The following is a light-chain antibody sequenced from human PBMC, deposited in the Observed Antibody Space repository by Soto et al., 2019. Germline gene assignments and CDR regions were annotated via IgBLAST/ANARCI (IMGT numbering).Light chain of an antibody. CDR3: SSYAGNNNLKV. CDR2: EVS. Sequence: QSALTQPPSASGSPGQSVTISCTGTSSDVGGYNYVSWYQQHPGKAPKLMIYEVSKRPSGVPDRFSGSKSGNTASLTVSGLQAEDEAYYYCSSYAGNNNLKVFGGGTKLTVL. J-gene: IGLJ2*01. V-gene: IGLV2-8*01. CDR1: SSDVGGYNY.